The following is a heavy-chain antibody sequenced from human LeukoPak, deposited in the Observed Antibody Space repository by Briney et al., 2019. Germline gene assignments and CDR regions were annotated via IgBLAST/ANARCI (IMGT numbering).Heavy chain of an antibody. J-gene: IGHJ4*02. CDR3: ARQYYYDSSGYRFENYFDY. CDR1: GFSLSTARMG. CDR2: IFSDDEK. V-gene: IGHV2-26*01. Sequence: SGPTLVHPTEPLTLTCTVSGFSLSTARMGVSWIRQPPVKALEWLAHIFSDDEKSYNTSLKSRLTISKDTSKSQVVLTMTNMDPVDTATYYCARQYYYDSSGYRFENYFDYWGQGTLVTVSS. D-gene: IGHD3-22*01.